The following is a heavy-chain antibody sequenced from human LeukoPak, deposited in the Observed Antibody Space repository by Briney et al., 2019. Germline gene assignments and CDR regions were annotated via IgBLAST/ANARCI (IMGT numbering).Heavy chain of an antibody. V-gene: IGHV3-30*04. CDR2: ISYDGSNK. CDR3: ASGWYNNFDY. Sequence: GGSLRLSCAASGFTFSSYAMHWVRQAPGKGLEWVAVISYDGSNKYYADSVKGRFTISRDNSKNSLYLQMNSLRAEDTAVYYCASGWYNNFDYWGQGTLVTVSS. D-gene: IGHD6-19*01. J-gene: IGHJ4*02. CDR1: GFTFSSYA.